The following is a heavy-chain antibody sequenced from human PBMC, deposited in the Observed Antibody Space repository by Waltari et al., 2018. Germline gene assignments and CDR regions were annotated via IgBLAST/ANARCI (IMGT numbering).Heavy chain of an antibody. J-gene: IGHJ2*01. CDR1: GCSISSSSYQ. Sequence: QLQLQESGPGLVKPSETLSLTCTVSGCSISSSSYQWGWIRQPPGKGLEWIGEINHSGSTNYNPSLKSRVTISVDTSKNQFSLKLSSVTAADTAVYYCARARGYFDLWGRGTLVTVSS. CDR3: ARARGYFDL. CDR2: INHSGST. V-gene: IGHV4-39*07.